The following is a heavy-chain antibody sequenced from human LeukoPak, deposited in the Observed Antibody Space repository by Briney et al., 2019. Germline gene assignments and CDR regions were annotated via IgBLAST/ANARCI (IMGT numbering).Heavy chain of an antibody. CDR3: ARHLGYCSSTSCHEGGFDY. V-gene: IGHV4-59*08. D-gene: IGHD2-2*01. CDR1: GGSISSYY. Sequence: SETLSLTCTVSGGSISSYYWSWIRQPPGKGLEWIGYVYYSGSTNYNPSLKSRVTISVDTSKNQFSLKLSSVTAADTAVYYCARHLGYCSSTSCHEGGFDYWGQGTLVTVSS. CDR2: VYYSGST. J-gene: IGHJ4*02.